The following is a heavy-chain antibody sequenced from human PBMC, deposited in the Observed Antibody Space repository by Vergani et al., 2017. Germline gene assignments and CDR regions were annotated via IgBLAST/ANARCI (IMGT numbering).Heavy chain of an antibody. V-gene: IGHV3-21*01. D-gene: IGHD6-13*01. CDR2: IRSSSGSI. Sequence: EVQLVESGGGLVKPGGSLRLSCAASGFTFSSYSMNWVRQAPGKGLEWVSSIRSSSGSIYYADSVKGRFTISRDNAKNSLYLQMNSLRAEDTAVYYCASSPGYSSSWYYFDYWGQGTLVTVSS. J-gene: IGHJ4*02. CDR3: ASSPGYSSSWYYFDY. CDR1: GFTFSSYS.